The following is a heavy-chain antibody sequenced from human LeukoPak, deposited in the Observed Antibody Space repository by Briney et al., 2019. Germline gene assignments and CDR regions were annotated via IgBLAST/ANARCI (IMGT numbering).Heavy chain of an antibody. CDR2: INPKSGGT. Sequence: EASVTVSCKASGYTFTGYYMHWVRQAPGQGLEWMGWINPKSGGTNYAQKFQARVTMTRDTSISTAYMELSRLRSDDTAVYYCARAPRKYYDTTFGGDAFDIWGQGTMVTVSS. CDR3: ARAPRKYYDTTFGGDAFDI. V-gene: IGHV1-2*02. CDR1: GYTFTGYY. D-gene: IGHD3-9*01. J-gene: IGHJ3*02.